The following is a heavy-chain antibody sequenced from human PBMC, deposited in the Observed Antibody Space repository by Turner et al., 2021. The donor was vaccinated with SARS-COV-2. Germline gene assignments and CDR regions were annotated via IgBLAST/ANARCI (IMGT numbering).Heavy chain of an antibody. J-gene: IGHJ2*01. Sequence: QVQLVESGGGVVQPGRSLRLSCAASGFTFSSYGMYWVRQAPGKGLEWVAVIWYDGSNKYYADSVKGRFTISRDNAKNTLYLQMNSLRAEDTAVYYCARGAAGEGYFDLWGRGTLVTVSS. CDR1: GFTFSSYG. CDR3: ARGAAGEGYFDL. V-gene: IGHV3-33*01. CDR2: IWYDGSNK. D-gene: IGHD1-26*01.